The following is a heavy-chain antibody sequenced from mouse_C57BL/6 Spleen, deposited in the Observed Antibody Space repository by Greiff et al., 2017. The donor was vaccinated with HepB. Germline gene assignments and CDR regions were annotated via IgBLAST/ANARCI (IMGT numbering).Heavy chain of an antibody. V-gene: IGHV1-15*01. CDR3: PDYDGSSYGFDY. Sequence: QVQLQQSGAELVRPGASVTLSCKASGYTFTDYEMHWVKQTPVHGLEWIGAIDPETGGTAYNQKFKGKAILTADKSSSTAYMELRSLTSEDSAVYYCPDYDGSSYGFDYWGQGTTLTVSS. CDR1: GYTFTDYE. D-gene: IGHD1-1*01. CDR2: IDPETGGT. J-gene: IGHJ2*01.